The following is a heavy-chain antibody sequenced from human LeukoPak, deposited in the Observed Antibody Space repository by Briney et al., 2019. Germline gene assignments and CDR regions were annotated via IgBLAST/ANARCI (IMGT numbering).Heavy chain of an antibody. CDR2: INPNDGDT. J-gene: IGHJ4*02. D-gene: IGHD2-2*01. Sequence: GASVKVSCKASGYTFTDYYMHWVRQAPGQGFEWMGWINPNDGDTNYAQKFQGRVTMTRDTSISTARMEVSRLRSDDTAVYYCARANFLYCSSTTCLFDYWGQGTLVTVPS. V-gene: IGHV1-2*02. CDR3: ARANFLYCSSTTCLFDY. CDR1: GYTFTDYY.